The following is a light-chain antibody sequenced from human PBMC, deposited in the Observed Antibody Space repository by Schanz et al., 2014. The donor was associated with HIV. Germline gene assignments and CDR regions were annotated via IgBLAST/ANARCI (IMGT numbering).Light chain of an antibody. CDR1: QSVSSN. V-gene: IGKV3-20*01. CDR3: QQYGSSPLT. J-gene: IGKJ4*01. Sequence: ETVLTQSPGSLSLSPGGRATLSCRASQSVSSNLAWYQHKLGQAPRLLIYGASSRATGIPDRFSGSGSGTDFTLTVSRLEPEDFTLYYCQQYGSSPLTFGGGTKVEIK. CDR2: GAS.